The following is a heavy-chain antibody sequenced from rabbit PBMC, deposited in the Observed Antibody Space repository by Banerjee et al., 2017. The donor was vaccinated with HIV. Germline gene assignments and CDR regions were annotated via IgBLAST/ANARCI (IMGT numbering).Heavy chain of an antibody. D-gene: IGHD6-1*01. J-gene: IGHJ6*01. CDR3: ARGGSVGGDGYAV. CDR2: IYTGSGDT. V-gene: IGHV1S40*01. CDR1: GFSFSSNYY. Sequence: QSLEESGGDLVKPGESLTLTCTASGFSFSSNYYMCWVRQAPGKGLEWIGSIYTGSGDTYYANWAKGRFTVSKASSTTVTLQMTSLTAADTATYFCARGGSVGGDGYAVWGPGTLVTVS.